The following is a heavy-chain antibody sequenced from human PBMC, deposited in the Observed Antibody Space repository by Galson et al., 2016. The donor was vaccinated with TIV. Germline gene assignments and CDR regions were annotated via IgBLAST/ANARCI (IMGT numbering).Heavy chain of an antibody. CDR3: ARGKERVINYYYYMDV. Sequence: SVKVSCKASGYNFLDYGITWVRQAPGQGLEFMGWIGPYNGDTRYAQKLQGRVTIIADKSTSTVYMELTSLRSEDTAVYYCARGKERVINYYYYMDVWGKGTTITVSS. CDR1: GYNFLDYG. CDR2: IGPYNGDT. J-gene: IGHJ6*03. D-gene: IGHD3-3*01. V-gene: IGHV1-18*01.